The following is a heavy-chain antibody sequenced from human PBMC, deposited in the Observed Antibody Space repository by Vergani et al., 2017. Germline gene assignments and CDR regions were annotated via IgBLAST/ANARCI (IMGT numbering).Heavy chain of an antibody. Sequence: QVQLQESGPGLVKPSQTLSLTCTVSGGSISSGSYYWSWIRQPAGKGLEWIGRIYTSGSTNYNPSLKSRVTMSVDTSKKQLSLNLTSVTAADTAVYYCAKGPTSSRGYFDHWGQGTLVIASS. V-gene: IGHV4-61*02. CDR1: GGSISSGSYY. J-gene: IGHJ4*03. CDR3: AKGPTSSRGYFDH. CDR2: IYTSGST. D-gene: IGHD5-24*01.